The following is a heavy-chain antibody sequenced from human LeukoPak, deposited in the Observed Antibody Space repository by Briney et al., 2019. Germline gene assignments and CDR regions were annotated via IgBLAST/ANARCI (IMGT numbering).Heavy chain of an antibody. V-gene: IGHV3-23*01. CDR2: ISGSGGST. CDR3: AKDPHDLFSIFDY. D-gene: IGHD2-21*01. Sequence: SGGSLRLSCEASGVTFSSYAMSWVRQAPGKGLEWVSAISGSGGSTYYADSVKGRFTISRDNSKNTLYLQMNSLRAEDTAVYYCAKDPHDLFSIFDYWGQGTLVTVSS. J-gene: IGHJ4*02. CDR1: GVTFSSYA.